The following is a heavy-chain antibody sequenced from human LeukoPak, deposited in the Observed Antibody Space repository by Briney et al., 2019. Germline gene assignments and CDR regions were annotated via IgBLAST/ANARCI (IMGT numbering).Heavy chain of an antibody. CDR1: GDSVSSNSAA. Sequence: SQTLSLTCAISGDSVSSNSAAWNWIRQSPSRGLEWLGGTYHRSKWSNDYAVSVKSRITIKPDTSKNQFSLQLNSVTPDDTGVYYCARLVGGSPDSWGQGTLVTVSS. V-gene: IGHV6-1*01. CDR2: TYHRSKWSN. D-gene: IGHD2-15*01. CDR3: ARLVGGSPDS. J-gene: IGHJ4*02.